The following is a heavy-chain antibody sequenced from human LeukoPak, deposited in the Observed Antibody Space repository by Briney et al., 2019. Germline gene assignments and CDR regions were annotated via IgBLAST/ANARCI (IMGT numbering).Heavy chain of an antibody. CDR2: INHRGST. CDR3: ARGNYDYFDY. Sequence: PSETLSLTCAVYGGSFSGYHWSWIRQPPGKGLEWVGEINHRGSTNHNPSLKSRVTISVDTSKNQFSLKLSSVTAADTAVYYCARGNYDYFDYWGQGTLVTVSS. J-gene: IGHJ4*02. V-gene: IGHV4-34*01. D-gene: IGHD1-7*01. CDR1: GGSFSGYH.